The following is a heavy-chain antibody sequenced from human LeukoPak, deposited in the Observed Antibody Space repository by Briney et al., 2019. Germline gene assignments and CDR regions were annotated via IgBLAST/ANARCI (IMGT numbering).Heavy chain of an antibody. V-gene: IGHV1-18*01. CDR3: ARFEDRGYSYGYVSWEQDY. CDR2: ISAYNGNT. D-gene: IGHD5-18*01. CDR1: GYTITSYG. J-gene: IGHJ4*02. Sequence: ASVKVSCKASGYTITSYGISWVRQAPGQGLEWMGWISAYNGNTNYAQKLQGRVTMTTDTSTSTAYMELRSLRSDDTAVYYCARFEDRGYSYGYVSWEQDYWGQGTLVTVSS.